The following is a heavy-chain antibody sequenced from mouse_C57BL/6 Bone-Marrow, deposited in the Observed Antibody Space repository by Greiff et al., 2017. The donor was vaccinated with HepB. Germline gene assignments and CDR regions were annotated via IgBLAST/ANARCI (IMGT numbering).Heavy chain of an antibody. CDR3: ARWLLFFDY. Sequence: VQLQQSGPELVKPGASVKISCKASGYAFSSSWMNWVKQRPGKGLEWIGRIYPGDGDTNYNGKFKGKATLTADQSSSTAYMQLSSLTSEDSAVYFCARWLLFFDYWGQGTTLTVSS. V-gene: IGHV1-82*01. CDR1: GYAFSSSW. J-gene: IGHJ2*01. CDR2: IYPGDGDT. D-gene: IGHD2-3*01.